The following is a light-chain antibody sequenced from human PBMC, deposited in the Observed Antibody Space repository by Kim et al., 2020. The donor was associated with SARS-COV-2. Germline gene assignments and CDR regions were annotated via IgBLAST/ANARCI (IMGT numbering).Light chain of an antibody. Sequence: EIVMTQSPATLSVPPGERATLSCRASQSVSSNLAWYQQKPGQAPRLLIYGASTRATGIPGRFSGSGSGTEFTLTISSLQSEDFAVYYCQQYSHWPLTFGGGTKVDIK. CDR3: QQYSHWPLT. CDR2: GAS. V-gene: IGKV3-15*01. CDR1: QSVSSN. J-gene: IGKJ4*01.